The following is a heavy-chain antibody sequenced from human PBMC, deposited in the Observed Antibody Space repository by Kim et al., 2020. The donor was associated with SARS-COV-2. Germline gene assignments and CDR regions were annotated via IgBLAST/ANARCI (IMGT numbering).Heavy chain of an antibody. CDR1: GGSFSGYY. J-gene: IGHJ4*02. V-gene: IGHV4-34*01. D-gene: IGHD6-13*01. Sequence: SETLSITCAVYGGSFSGYYWSWIRQPPGKGLEWIGEINHSGSNNYNPSLKSRGTISVDTSKNQFSLKLSSVTAADTAVYYCARGPIAAADFDYWGQGTL. CDR2: INHSGSN. CDR3: ARGPIAAADFDY.